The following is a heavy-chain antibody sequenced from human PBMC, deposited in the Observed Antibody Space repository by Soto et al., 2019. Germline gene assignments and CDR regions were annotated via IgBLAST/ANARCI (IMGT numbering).Heavy chain of an antibody. D-gene: IGHD5-12*01. Sequence: QVQLQQWGAGLLKPSETLSLTCAVYGGSFSGYYWSWIRQPPGKGLEWIGEINHSGSTNYNPSLKRRVTISVDTSKNQCSLKLSSVTAAATAVYYCARARGLNWFDPWGQGTLVTVSS. CDR2: INHSGST. V-gene: IGHV4-34*01. CDR3: ARARGLNWFDP. CDR1: GGSFSGYY. J-gene: IGHJ5*02.